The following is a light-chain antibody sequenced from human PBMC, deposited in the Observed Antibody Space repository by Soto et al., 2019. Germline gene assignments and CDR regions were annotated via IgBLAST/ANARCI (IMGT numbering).Light chain of an antibody. CDR3: QQHNNWPPYT. CDR2: GAS. J-gene: IGKJ2*01. Sequence: EIVMTQSPATLSVSPGERATLSCRASQRVSSNLAWYQQKPGQAPRLLIYGASTRDNGVPARFSGSGSGTECTLTISSLQSEDSAVYYCQQHNNWPPYTFGQGTKLEIK. V-gene: IGKV3-15*01. CDR1: QRVSSN.